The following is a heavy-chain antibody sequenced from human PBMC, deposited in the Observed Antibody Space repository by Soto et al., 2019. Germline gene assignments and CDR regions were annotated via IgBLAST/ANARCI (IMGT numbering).Heavy chain of an antibody. CDR1: GGTLNSYT. CDR2: IIPVFGPT. CDR3: SISNSFGRGDF. Sequence: QVQLVQSGAEVKKPGSSVRVSCKASGGTLNSYTISWVRQAPGQGLEWMGGIIPVFGPTDYAQKFQGRVTITADQSTGTAYLDLFSLSSEDTAIYYCSISNSFGRGDFWGQGTLVSVSS. J-gene: IGHJ4*02. D-gene: IGHD1-1*01. V-gene: IGHV1-69*01.